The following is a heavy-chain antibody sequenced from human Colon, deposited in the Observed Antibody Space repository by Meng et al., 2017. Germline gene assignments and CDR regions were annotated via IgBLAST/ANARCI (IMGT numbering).Heavy chain of an antibody. Sequence: ASVKVSCKASGYTFTGYYIHWVRQAPGQGLEWMGWINMNNGGTNYAQKFQGRVTLTRDTSTSTADMELSRLTSDDTAIYYCARERGRNQDYWGQGTLVTVSS. V-gene: IGHV1-2*02. CDR1: GYTFTGYY. J-gene: IGHJ4*02. CDR2: INMNNGGT. CDR3: ARERGRNQDY. D-gene: IGHD2-15*01.